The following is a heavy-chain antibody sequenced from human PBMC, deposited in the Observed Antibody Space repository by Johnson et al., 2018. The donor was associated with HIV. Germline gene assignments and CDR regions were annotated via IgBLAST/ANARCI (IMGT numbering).Heavy chain of an antibody. J-gene: IGHJ3*02. V-gene: IGHV3-30*14. CDR3: ARGIKYGSSNSCPDAHSWSYAFDI. CDR1: EFSFSTYA. D-gene: IGHD2-2*01. CDR2: ISDDGTNT. Sequence: QVQLVESGGGVVQPERSLRLSCAASEFSFSTYAMRWVRQAPGKGLEGVAVISDDGTNTDYADAVKGRITISRDNANNSLYLQMNSLRAGDTAGYYCARGIKYGSSNSCPDAHSWSYAFDIWGQGTMVTVSS.